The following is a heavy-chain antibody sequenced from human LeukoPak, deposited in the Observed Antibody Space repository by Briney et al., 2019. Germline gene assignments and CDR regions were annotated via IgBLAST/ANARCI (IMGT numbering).Heavy chain of an antibody. CDR3: AKDGEWELHICDY. CDR1: GFTFSSYG. CDR2: IRYDGSNK. Sequence: PGGSLRLSCAVSGFTFSSYGMHWVRQAPSKGLEWVAFIRYDGSNKYYADSVKGRFTISGDNSKNTLYLQMNSLRAEDTAVYYCAKDGEWELHICDYWGQGTLVTVSS. D-gene: IGHD1-26*01. J-gene: IGHJ4*02. V-gene: IGHV3-30*02.